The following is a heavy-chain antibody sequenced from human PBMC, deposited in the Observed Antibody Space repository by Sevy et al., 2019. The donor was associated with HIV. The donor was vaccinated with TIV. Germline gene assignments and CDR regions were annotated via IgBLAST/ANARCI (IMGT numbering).Heavy chain of an antibody. V-gene: IGHV3-30*18. CDR3: AKDFTGYNGMDV. D-gene: IGHD3-9*01. CDR1: GISFTTSG. Sequence: GGSLRLSCVVSGISFTTSGMHWVRQAPGKGLEWVAVISYHGRDKVYAESVKGRSTISRDNSKNMLYLQMNSLRAEDTAVYYCAKDFTGYNGMDVWGQGTMVTVSS. CDR2: ISYHGRDK. J-gene: IGHJ6*02.